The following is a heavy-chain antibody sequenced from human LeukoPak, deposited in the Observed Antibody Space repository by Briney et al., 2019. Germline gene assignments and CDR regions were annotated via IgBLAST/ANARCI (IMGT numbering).Heavy chain of an antibody. CDR3: ARDRFSGSYSGVFDY. J-gene: IGHJ4*02. D-gene: IGHD1-26*01. CDR1: GFTFSSYE. V-gene: IGHV3-48*03. Sequence: PGGSLRLSCAASGFTFSSYEMNWVRQAPGKGLEWVSYISSSGSTIYYADSVKGRFTISRDNAKNSLYLQMNSLRAEDTAVYYCARDRFSGSYSGVFDYWGQGTLVTVSS. CDR2: ISSSGSTI.